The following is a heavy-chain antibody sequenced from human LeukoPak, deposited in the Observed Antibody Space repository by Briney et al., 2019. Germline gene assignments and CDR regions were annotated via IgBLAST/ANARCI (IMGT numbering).Heavy chain of an antibody. CDR1: GFSLSTSGVG. Sequence: ESGPTLVKPTQTLTLTCTFSGFSLSTSGVGVGWIRQPPGKALEWLALIYWDDDKRYSPSLKSRLTITKDTSKNQVVLTMTNMDPVDTATYYCARPTTDYDILTGYSSGAEYFQHWGQGTLVTVST. D-gene: IGHD3-9*01. V-gene: IGHV2-5*02. CDR2: IYWDDDK. J-gene: IGHJ1*01. CDR3: ARPTTDYDILTGYSSGAEYFQH.